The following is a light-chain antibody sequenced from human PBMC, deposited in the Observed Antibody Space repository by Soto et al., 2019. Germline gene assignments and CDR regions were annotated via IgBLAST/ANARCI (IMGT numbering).Light chain of an antibody. V-gene: IGKV3-15*01. J-gene: IGKJ1*01. Sequence: EKVMTQSPATLSMSPGERATLSCRASQSVSSFLAWYEQKLGQAPRLPIFGASTRATGIPARYNGSGSGTEFTLTISGLHSEDFAVYYCQQYSNWPSWTFGQGTKVEV. CDR3: QQYSNWPSWT. CDR1: QSVSSF. CDR2: GAS.